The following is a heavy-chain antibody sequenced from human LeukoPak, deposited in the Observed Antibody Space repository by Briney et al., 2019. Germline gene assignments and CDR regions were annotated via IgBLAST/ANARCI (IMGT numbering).Heavy chain of an antibody. D-gene: IGHD2-21*01. CDR1: GFTLSSYP. V-gene: IGHV3-74*01. J-gene: IGHJ4*02. Sequence: GGSLRLSCAASGFTLSSYPMHWVRQAPGKGLVWVSRINSDGSSTSYADSVKGRFTISRDNAKNTLSLQMNSLRAEDTAMYYCARAPLASIYYFDYWGQGTLVTVSS. CDR3: ARAPLASIYYFDY. CDR2: INSDGSST.